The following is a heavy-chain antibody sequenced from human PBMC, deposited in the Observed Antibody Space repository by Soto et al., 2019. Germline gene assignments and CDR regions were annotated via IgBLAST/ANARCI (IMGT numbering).Heavy chain of an antibody. CDR3: ARGVRGVLDY. CDR1: GFNFGNFG. D-gene: IGHD5-12*01. CDR2: ISNVENIK. Sequence: QVQLVESGGGVVQPGGSLRLSCVASGFNFGNFGMHWVRQAPGKGLEWVTVISNVENIKQDSVRGRFAIARDNSKNTLYLQLTSLRAEDTAIYYCARGVRGVLDYWGQGTLVTVSS. J-gene: IGHJ4*02. V-gene: IGHV3-30*12.